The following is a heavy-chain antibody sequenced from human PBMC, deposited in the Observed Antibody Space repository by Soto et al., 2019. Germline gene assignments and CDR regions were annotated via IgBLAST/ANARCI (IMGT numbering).Heavy chain of an antibody. CDR2: IYYSGST. Sequence: PSETLSLTCTFSCGSINSRSYYWGCIRQSPGKGLEWIGSIYYSGSTYYNPSLKSRVAMSVDTSKNQFSLKLRSVSAADTAVYYCARQRTSVVTQAYFDDWGQGSLVTVSS. CDR3: ARQRTSVVTQAYFDD. CDR1: CGSINSRSYY. J-gene: IGHJ4*02. V-gene: IGHV4-39*01. D-gene: IGHD2-21*02.